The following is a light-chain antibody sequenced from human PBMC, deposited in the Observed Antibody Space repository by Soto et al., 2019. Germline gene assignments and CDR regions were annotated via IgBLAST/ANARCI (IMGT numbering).Light chain of an antibody. CDR1: QSILYSSNSKNY. CDR2: WAS. CDR3: QQYYRTPLT. Sequence: DIVMTQSPDSLAVSLGERATINCKSSQSILYSSNSKNYLAWYQQKPGQPPKLLIYWASTREPGVPDRFSGGGSGTDFALTISSLQAEDVAVYYCQQYYRTPLTFGGGTKVDIK. J-gene: IGKJ4*01. V-gene: IGKV4-1*01.